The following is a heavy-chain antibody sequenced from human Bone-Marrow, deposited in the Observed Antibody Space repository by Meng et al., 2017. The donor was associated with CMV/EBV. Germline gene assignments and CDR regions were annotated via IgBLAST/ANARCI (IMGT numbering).Heavy chain of an antibody. V-gene: IGHV1-8*01. D-gene: IGHD3-10*01. CDR1: GYTFTSYD. J-gene: IGHJ4*02. CDR2: MNPNSGNT. CDR3: ARFASGSSTN. Sequence: VSCKTSGYTFTSYDVHWVRQATGHGLEWMGWMNPNSGNTGYLQKFQDRVTMTRNTSISTAYMELSSLTSGDTAIYYCARFASGSSTNWGQGTLVTVSS.